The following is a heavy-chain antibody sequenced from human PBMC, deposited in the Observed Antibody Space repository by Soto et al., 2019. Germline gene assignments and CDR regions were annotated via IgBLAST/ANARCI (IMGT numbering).Heavy chain of an antibody. V-gene: IGHV4-34*01. CDR2: INHSGST. CDR1: GGSFSGYY. J-gene: IGHJ6*02. CDR3: AREGIATTPTYYYYGMDV. Sequence: SETLSLTCAVYGGSFSGYYWSWIRQPPGKGLEWIGEINHSGSTNYNPSLKSRVTISVDTSKNQFSLKLSSVTAADTAVYYCAREGIATTPTYYYYGMDVWGQGTTVTVSS. D-gene: IGHD6-13*01.